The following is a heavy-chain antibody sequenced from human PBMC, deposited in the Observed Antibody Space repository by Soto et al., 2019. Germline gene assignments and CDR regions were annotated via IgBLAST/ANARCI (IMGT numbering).Heavy chain of an antibody. CDR2: ISYDGSNK. Sequence: PGGSLRLSCAASGFTLSSYGMHWVRQAPGKGLEWVAVISYDGSNKYYADSVKGRFTISRDNSKNTLSLQMNSLIAEDTAVYYCAKDRGKYYYTRIYYYSGMDVWGQGTTVNVSS. J-gene: IGHJ6*02. CDR1: GFTLSSYG. CDR3: AKDRGKYYYTRIYYYSGMDV. D-gene: IGHD1-26*01. V-gene: IGHV3-30*18.